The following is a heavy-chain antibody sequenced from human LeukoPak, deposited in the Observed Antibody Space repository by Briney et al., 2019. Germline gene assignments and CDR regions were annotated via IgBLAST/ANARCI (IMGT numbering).Heavy chain of an antibody. Sequence: GGSLRLSCAASGFTFSSYAMSWVRQAPGKGLEWVSTFSGTSTNSYADAVKGRVTISRDNSKNTLYLQMNSLRAEDTAVYYCAKLKQWQPQRYFFEYWGQGALVTVAS. CDR3: AKLKQWQPQRYFFEY. D-gene: IGHD6-19*01. CDR2: FSGTSTN. V-gene: IGHV3-23*01. CDR1: GFTFSSYA. J-gene: IGHJ4*02.